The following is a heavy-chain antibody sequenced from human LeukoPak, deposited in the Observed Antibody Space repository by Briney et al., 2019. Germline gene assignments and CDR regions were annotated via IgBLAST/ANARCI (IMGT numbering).Heavy chain of an antibody. CDR2: INHSGST. D-gene: IGHD3-16*02. J-gene: IGHJ6*03. V-gene: IGHV4-34*01. CDR3: ATNRFGGVIAYYMDV. CDR1: GGSFSGYY. Sequence: SETLSLTCAVYGGSFSGYYWSWIRQPPGKGLEWIGEINHSGSTNYNPSLKSRVTISVDTSKNQFSLKLSSVTAADTAVYYCATNRFGGVIAYYMDVWGKGTTVTISS.